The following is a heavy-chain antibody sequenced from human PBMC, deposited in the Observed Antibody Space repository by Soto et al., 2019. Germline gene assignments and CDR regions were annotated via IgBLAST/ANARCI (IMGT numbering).Heavy chain of an antibody. J-gene: IGHJ6*02. CDR1: GYTFTSYD. D-gene: IGHD2-15*01. Sequence: QVQLVQSGAEVKKPGASVKVSCKTSGYTFTSYDINWVRQATGQGLEWMGWMNPNSGNTGYAQKFQGRVTMTRNTSISTAYMELSSLRSEDTAVYYCARAGRHCSGGSCYSGDYGMDVWGQGTTITVSS. V-gene: IGHV1-8*01. CDR2: MNPNSGNT. CDR3: ARAGRHCSGGSCYSGDYGMDV.